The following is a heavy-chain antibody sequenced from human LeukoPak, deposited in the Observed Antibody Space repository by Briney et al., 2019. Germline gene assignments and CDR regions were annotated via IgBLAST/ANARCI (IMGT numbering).Heavy chain of an antibody. D-gene: IGHD1-26*01. CDR2: INHSGST. Sequence: SETLSLXCAVYGGSFSGYYWNWIRQPPGKGLEWIGEINHSGSTNYNPSLKSRVAISLDMSKNQFSLKLNSVTAADTAVYYCARHRGDSMGVDFWGQGTPVTVSS. CDR1: GGSFSGYY. V-gene: IGHV4-34*01. CDR3: ARHRGDSMGVDF. J-gene: IGHJ4*02.